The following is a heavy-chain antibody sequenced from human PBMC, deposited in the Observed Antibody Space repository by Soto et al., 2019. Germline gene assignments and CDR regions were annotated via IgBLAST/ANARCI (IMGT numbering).Heavy chain of an antibody. V-gene: IGHV1-69*02. J-gene: IGHJ3*02. D-gene: IGHD2-21*01. CDR2: LIPMLGIR. CDR3: TIGSWSGEVCSI. Sequence: QVQLVQSGAEVKKPGSSVKVSCKDSGGTFSTYSMFWVRQAPGQGLEWMGRLIPMLGIRNYAQRFQDRVTSTADKSTATAHRGLRSLRSEETALYYCTIGSWSGEVCSIWGQGTMVTVSS. CDR1: GGTFSTYS.